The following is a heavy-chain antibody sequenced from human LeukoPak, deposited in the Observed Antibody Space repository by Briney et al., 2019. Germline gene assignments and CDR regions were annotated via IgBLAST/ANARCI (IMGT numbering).Heavy chain of an antibody. Sequence: GGSLRLSCAASGFTFSSYAMHWVRQAPGKGLEWVAVISYDGSNKYYADSVKGRFTISRDNSKNTLYLQMNSLRAEDTAVYYCARGMYYYDSSGYSPADYWGQGTLVTVSS. D-gene: IGHD3-22*01. J-gene: IGHJ4*02. CDR2: ISYDGSNK. V-gene: IGHV3-30*04. CDR3: ARGMYYYDSSGYSPADY. CDR1: GFTFSSYA.